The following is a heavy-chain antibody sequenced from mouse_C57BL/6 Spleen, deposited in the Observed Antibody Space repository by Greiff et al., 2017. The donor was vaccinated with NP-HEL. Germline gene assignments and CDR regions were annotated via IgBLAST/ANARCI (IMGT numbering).Heavy chain of an antibody. CDR3: ARLYYYGGSYGWYFDV. V-gene: IGHV1-55*01. J-gene: IGHJ1*03. D-gene: IGHD1-1*01. CDR1: GYTFTSYW. CDR2: IYPGSGST. Sequence: QVQLQQPGAELVKPGASVKMSCKASGYTFTSYWITWVKQRPGQGLEWIGDIYPGSGSTNYNEKFKSKATLTVDTSSSTAYMQLSSLTSEDAAVYYCARLYYYGGSYGWYFDVWGTGTTVTVSS.